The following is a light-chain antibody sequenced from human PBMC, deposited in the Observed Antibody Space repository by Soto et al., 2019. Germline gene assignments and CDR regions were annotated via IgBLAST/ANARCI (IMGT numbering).Light chain of an antibody. V-gene: IGKV4-1*01. CDR2: WAS. J-gene: IGKJ2*01. CDR3: QQYYSTPYT. CDR1: QSVLYSSNNKNH. Sequence: DIVMTQSPDSLAVSLGERATINCKSSQSVLYSSNNKNHLAWYQQKAGQPPKLLVYWASTRESGVPVRFSGSGSGTDFTLTISSLQAEDVAVYYCQQYYSTPYTFGQGTKLEIK.